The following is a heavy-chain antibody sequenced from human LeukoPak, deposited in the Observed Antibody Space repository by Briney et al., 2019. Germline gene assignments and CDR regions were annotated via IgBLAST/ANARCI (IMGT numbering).Heavy chain of an antibody. J-gene: IGHJ4*02. D-gene: IGHD2-2*01. CDR1: GFTFSSYA. V-gene: IGHV3-23*01. CDR3: AKGVTAMFFDC. Sequence: GGSLRLSCAASGFTFSSYAMSWVRQAPGKGLEWVSAISGSGGSTYYADSVKGRFTISRDNSKNTLSLQMNSLSAEDTAVYYCAKGVTAMFFDCWGQGTLVTVSS. CDR2: ISGSGGST.